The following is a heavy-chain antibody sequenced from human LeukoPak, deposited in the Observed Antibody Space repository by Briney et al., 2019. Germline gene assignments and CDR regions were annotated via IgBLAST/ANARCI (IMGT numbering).Heavy chain of an antibody. D-gene: IGHD6-19*01. CDR3: ARVPYSSGWYYFDY. V-gene: IGHV2-70*04. J-gene: IGHJ4*02. Sequence: SGPTLVNPTQTLTLTCTFSGFSLSTSGMRVSWIRQPPGKALEWLARIDWDDDKFYSTSLKTRLTISKDTSKNQVVLTMTNMDPVDTATCYCARVPYSSGWYYFDYWGQGTLVTVSS. CDR1: GFSLSTSGMR. CDR2: IDWDDDK.